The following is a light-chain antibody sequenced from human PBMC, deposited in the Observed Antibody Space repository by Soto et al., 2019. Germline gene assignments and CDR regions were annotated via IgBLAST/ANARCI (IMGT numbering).Light chain of an antibody. V-gene: IGLV2-14*01. Sequence: QSVLTQPASVSVSPGQAITISCTGTSSDVGGYNSVSWYQQHPGKAPKLTIYNVSNRPSGVSNRFSGSKSGNTASLTISGLQAEDEADYYCSSYTSSSTYVFGTGTKVTVL. J-gene: IGLJ1*01. CDR2: NVS. CDR1: SSDVGGYNS. CDR3: SSYTSSSTYV.